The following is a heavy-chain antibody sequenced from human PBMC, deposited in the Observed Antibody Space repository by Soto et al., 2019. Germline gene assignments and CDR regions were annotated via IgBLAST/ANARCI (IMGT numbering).Heavy chain of an antibody. J-gene: IGHJ4*02. CDR1: GFTFSSYG. CDR3: AREMDSWPDY. D-gene: IGHD6-13*01. CDR2: IWYDGSNK. Sequence: QVQLVESGGGVVQPGRSLRLSCAASGFTFSSYGMHWVRQAPGKGLEWVAVIWYDGSNKYYAESVKGRFTISRDNSKNPLYLQMNSLRAEDTAVYYCAREMDSWPDYWGQGTLVTVSS. V-gene: IGHV3-33*01.